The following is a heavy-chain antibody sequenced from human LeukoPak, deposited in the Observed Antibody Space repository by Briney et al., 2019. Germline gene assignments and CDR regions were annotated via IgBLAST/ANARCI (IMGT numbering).Heavy chain of an antibody. CDR3: ARGRDGYTFGY. V-gene: IGHV4-61*02. CDR2: IYTSGST. CDR1: GGSMSSGSHY. J-gene: IGHJ4*02. Sequence: TLSLTCTVSGGSMSSGSHYWSWIRPPAGKGLEWIGRIYTSGSTNYNPSLKSRVTISVDTSKNQFSLKLSSVTPADTAVYYCARGRDGYTFGYWGQGTLVTVSS. D-gene: IGHD5-24*01.